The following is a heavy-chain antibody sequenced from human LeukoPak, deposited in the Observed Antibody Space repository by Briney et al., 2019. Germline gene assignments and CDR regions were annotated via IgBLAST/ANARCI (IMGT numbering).Heavy chain of an antibody. V-gene: IGHV4-34*01. D-gene: IGHD3-22*01. J-gene: IGHJ3*02. CDR2: INHSGST. CDR3: ARILSYYYDSSGYYFLAFDI. CDR1: GGSFSGYY. Sequence: PSETLSLTCAVYGGSFSGYYWSWIRQPPGKGLEWIGEINHSGSTNYNPSLKSRVTISVDTSKNQFSLKLSSVTAADTAVYYCARILSYYYDSSGYYFLAFDIWGQGTMVTVSS.